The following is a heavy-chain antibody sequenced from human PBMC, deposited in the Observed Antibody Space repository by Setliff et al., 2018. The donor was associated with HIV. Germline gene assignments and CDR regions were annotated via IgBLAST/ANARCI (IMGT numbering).Heavy chain of an antibody. CDR3: AKDKGIAAAGTKMGDAFDI. V-gene: IGHV3-9*01. CDR2: ISWNSGSI. Sequence: GGSLRLSCAASGFTFDDYAMHWVRQAPGKGLEWVSGISWNSGSIGYADSVKGRFTISRDNAKNSLYLQMNSLRAEDTALYYCAKDKGIAAAGTKMGDAFDIWGQGTMVTVS. J-gene: IGHJ3*02. D-gene: IGHD6-13*01. CDR1: GFTFDDYA.